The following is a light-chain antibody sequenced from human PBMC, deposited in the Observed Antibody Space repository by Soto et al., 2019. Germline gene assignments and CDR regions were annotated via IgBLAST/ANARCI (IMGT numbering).Light chain of an antibody. CDR3: SSYTTRTTLVI. CDR2: DVN. J-gene: IGLJ2*01. CDR1: NSDVGAYDY. Sequence: QSALTQPASVSGSPGQSITISCTGTNSDVGAYDYVSWYRHHPGEAPKLVIYDVNIRPSGVSNRFSGPKSGNTASLTISGLQAEDEADYYCSSYTTRTTLVIFGGGTKLTVL. V-gene: IGLV2-14*03.